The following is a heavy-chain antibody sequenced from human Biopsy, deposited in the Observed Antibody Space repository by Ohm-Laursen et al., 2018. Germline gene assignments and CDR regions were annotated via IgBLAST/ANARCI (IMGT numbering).Heavy chain of an antibody. CDR3: ARGSGSGSYFDQ. Sequence: SLRLSCSASKFTVRTNSMSWVRLAPGKGLEWVSVIYAGATTYYLDSVKGRFTISRDNSRNTVYLQMDSLRGEDTAVYFCARGSGSGSYFDQWGQGTLVTVSS. CDR1: KFTVRTNS. CDR2: IYAGATT. D-gene: IGHD2-15*01. V-gene: IGHV3-66*01. J-gene: IGHJ4*02.